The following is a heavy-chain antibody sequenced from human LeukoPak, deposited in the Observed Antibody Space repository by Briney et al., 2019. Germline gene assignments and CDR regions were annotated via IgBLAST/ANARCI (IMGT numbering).Heavy chain of an antibody. Sequence: GRSLRLSCAASGFTFSSYWMHWVRQAPGKGLVWVSRINSDGSSTSYADSVKGRFTISRDNAKNTLYLQMNSLRAEDTAVYYCAREGVQQWLVPNWFDPWGQGTLVTVSS. CDR2: INSDGSST. D-gene: IGHD6-19*01. V-gene: IGHV3-74*01. CDR3: AREGVQQWLVPNWFDP. J-gene: IGHJ5*02. CDR1: GFTFSSYW.